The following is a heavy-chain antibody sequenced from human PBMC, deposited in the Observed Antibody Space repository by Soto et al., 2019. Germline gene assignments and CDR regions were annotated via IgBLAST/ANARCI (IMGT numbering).Heavy chain of an antibody. Sequence: PGGTMRLPXAACGFKFRSYAMSGNRQAPGRGQEWVSSVSSSAGSTCYAVSVKCRFTSSRDNSINTLYLQIYILSAYDTALYYCTSPSGLDSGTSYNVYWPQGTLVTVAS. J-gene: IGHJ4*02. D-gene: IGHD3-22*01. CDR3: TSPSGLDSGTSYNVY. CDR1: GFKFRSYA. V-gene: IGHV3-23*01. CDR2: VSSSAGST.